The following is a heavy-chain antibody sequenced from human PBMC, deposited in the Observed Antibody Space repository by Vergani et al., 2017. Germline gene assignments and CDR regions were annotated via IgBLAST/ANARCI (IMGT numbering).Heavy chain of an antibody. V-gene: IGHV4-38-2*02. CDR2: IYHSGST. J-gene: IGHJ6*02. CDR3: ARDAGYTYGPYYGMDV. D-gene: IGHD5-18*01. Sequence: QVQLQESGPGLVKPSETLSLTCAVSGYSISSGYYWGWIRQPPGKGLEWIGSIYHSGSTYYNPSLKSRVTISLDTSKNQFSLKLSSVTAADTAVYYCARDAGYTYGPYYGMDVWGQGTTVTVSS. CDR1: GYSISSGYY.